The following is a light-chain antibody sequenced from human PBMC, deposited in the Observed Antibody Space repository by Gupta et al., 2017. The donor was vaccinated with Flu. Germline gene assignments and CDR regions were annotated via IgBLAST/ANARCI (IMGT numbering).Light chain of an antibody. CDR1: QGVGSN. J-gene: IGKJ3*01. CDR3: QQYNTWPQT. V-gene: IGKV3-15*01. CDR2: GAS. Sequence: PAPLSVPPGGRATPSCRASQGVGSNVGWYQQKPGQAPRLLIYGASSRATDIPARFSGSGSGTDFTLTISSLQSEDFAVYYCQQYNTWPQTFGPGTKVDFK.